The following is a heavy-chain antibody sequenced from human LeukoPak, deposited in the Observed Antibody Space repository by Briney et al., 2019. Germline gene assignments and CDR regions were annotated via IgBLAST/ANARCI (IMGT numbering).Heavy chain of an antibody. J-gene: IGHJ5*02. CDR2: IYYSGST. Sequence: PSETLSLTCTVSGGSISSYYWSWIRQPPGKGREWIGYIYYSGSTNYNPSLKSRVTISVDTSKNQFSLKLSSVTAADTAVYYCASTYYGAPLAWFDPWGQGTLVTVSS. V-gene: IGHV4-59*01. D-gene: IGHD4-17*01. CDR3: ASTYYGAPLAWFDP. CDR1: GGSISSYY.